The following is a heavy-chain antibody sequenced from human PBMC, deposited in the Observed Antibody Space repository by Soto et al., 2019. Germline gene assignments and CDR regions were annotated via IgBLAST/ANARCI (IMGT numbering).Heavy chain of an antibody. J-gene: IGHJ1*01. D-gene: IGHD3-22*01. V-gene: IGHV1-18*01. Sequence: QVPLVQSGAEVKKPGASVKVSCKASGYTFTSYGISWVRQAPGQGLEWMGWISAYNGNTNYAQKLQGRVTMTTDTSTSTAYMELRSLRSDDTAVYYCARSGYYYDSSGYYQGYFQHWGQGTLVTVSS. CDR3: ARSGYYYDSSGYYQGYFQH. CDR1: GYTFTSYG. CDR2: ISAYNGNT.